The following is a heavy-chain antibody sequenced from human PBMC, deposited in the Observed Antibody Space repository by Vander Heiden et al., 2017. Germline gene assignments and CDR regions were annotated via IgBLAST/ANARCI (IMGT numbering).Heavy chain of an antibody. V-gene: IGHV3-30-3*01. D-gene: IGHD6-19*01. Sequence: QVQLVESGGGVVQPGRSLRLSCAASGFTFSSYAMHWFRQAPGKGLEWVAVISYDGSNKYYADSVKGRFTISRDNSKNTLYLQMNSLRAEDTAVYYCARDSIRYSSGWSADFDYWGQGTLVTVSS. CDR1: GFTFSSYA. CDR2: ISYDGSNK. J-gene: IGHJ4*02. CDR3: ARDSIRYSSGWSADFDY.